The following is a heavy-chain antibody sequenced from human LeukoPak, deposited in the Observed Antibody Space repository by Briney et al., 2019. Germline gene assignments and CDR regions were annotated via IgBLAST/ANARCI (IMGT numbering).Heavy chain of an antibody. CDR2: ISGSGGST. CDR3: AKSSVLLWFGELSRPEADGMDV. D-gene: IGHD3-10*01. Sequence: PGGSLRLSCAASGFTSSNAWMSWVRQAPGKGLEWVSAISGSGGSTYYADSVKGRFTISRDNSKNTLYLQMNSLRAEDTAVYYCAKSSVLLWFGELSRPEADGMDVWGQGTTVTVSS. V-gene: IGHV3-23*01. CDR1: GFTSSNAW. J-gene: IGHJ6*02.